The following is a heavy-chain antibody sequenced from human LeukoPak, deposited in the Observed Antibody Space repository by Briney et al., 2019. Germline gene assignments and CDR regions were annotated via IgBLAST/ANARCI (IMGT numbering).Heavy chain of an antibody. V-gene: IGHV3-48*03. D-gene: IGHD3-22*01. CDR3: ARAGSMIVVVDIDY. Sequence: GGSLRLSCAASGFTFSIYGMNWVRQAPGKGLEWISYVRRDGNAIYYADSVKGRFTISRDNAKKSLYLRMNSLRVEDTAVYYCARAGSMIVVVDIDYWGQGTLVAVSS. CDR1: GFTFSIYG. CDR2: VRRDGNAI. J-gene: IGHJ4*02.